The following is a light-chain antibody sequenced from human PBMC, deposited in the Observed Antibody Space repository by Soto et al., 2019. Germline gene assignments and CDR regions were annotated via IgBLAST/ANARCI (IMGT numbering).Light chain of an antibody. CDR3: QQYGSSPPIT. J-gene: IGKJ5*01. Sequence: EIVVTQSPGTLSLSPGERATLSCRASQSVSSSYLAWYQQKPGQAPRLLICGASSRATGIPDRFSGSGSGTDFTLTISRLEPEDFAVYYCQQYGSSPPITFGQGTRLEIK. CDR2: GAS. CDR1: QSVSSSY. V-gene: IGKV3-20*01.